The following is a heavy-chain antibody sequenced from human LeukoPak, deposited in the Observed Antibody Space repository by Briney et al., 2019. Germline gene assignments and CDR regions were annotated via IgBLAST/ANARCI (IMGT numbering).Heavy chain of an antibody. J-gene: IGHJ5*02. CDR1: GGSINAYY. V-gene: IGHV4-59*01. Sequence: SETLSLTCTVSGGSINAYYWSWIRQTPGKGLEWIGHTYYSGNTNYNPSLKSRVSISIHTSKKQFSLELNSVTAADTAVYYCARVLGLMEWLFVPWGQGILVTVSS. D-gene: IGHD3-3*01. CDR3: ARVLGLMEWLFVP. CDR2: TYYSGNT.